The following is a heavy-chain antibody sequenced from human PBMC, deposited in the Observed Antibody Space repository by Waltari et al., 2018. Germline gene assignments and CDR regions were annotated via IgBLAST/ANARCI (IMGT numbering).Heavy chain of an antibody. Sequence: EVQLVESGGGLVQPVGSLRLSCAASGLSFSSHWMIWVRQTPVKGLGWLANINQDGSQTYYEDSVKGRFTASRDNAKNSLFLQMNSLRAEDTAVYYCARDGYDAGLYFDLWGRGTLVTVSS. J-gene: IGHJ2*01. V-gene: IGHV3-7*01. CDR2: INQDGSQT. D-gene: IGHD2-2*01. CDR3: ARDGYDAGLYFDL. CDR1: GLSFSSHW.